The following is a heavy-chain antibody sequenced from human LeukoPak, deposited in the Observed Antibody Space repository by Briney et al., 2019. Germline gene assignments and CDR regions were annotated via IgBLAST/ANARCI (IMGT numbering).Heavy chain of an antibody. Sequence: ASVKVSCKASGYTFTSYDINWVRQATGQGLEWMGWIIPIFGTANYAQKFQGRVTITTDESTSTAYMELSSLRSEDTAVYYCARDRDGYNWVDFDYWGQGTLVTVSS. J-gene: IGHJ4*02. CDR1: GYTFTSYD. CDR2: IIPIFGTA. CDR3: ARDRDGYNWVDFDY. V-gene: IGHV1-69*05. D-gene: IGHD5-24*01.